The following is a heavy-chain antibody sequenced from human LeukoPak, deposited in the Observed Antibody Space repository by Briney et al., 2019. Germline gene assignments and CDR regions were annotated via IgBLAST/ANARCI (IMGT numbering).Heavy chain of an antibody. D-gene: IGHD5-18*01. CDR2: VYYSGST. V-gene: IGHV4-31*03. J-gene: IGHJ6*02. CDR3: ARVFAPAMVKRTFDI. CDR1: AGSISISGYY. Sequence: SQTLSLTCTVSAGSISISGYYWGWIRQHPGRGLEFIGYVYYSGSTYYNPSLQGRVTISIDTSKNQFSLNLSSVTAADTAVYYCARVFAPAMVKRTFDIWGQGTTVTVSS.